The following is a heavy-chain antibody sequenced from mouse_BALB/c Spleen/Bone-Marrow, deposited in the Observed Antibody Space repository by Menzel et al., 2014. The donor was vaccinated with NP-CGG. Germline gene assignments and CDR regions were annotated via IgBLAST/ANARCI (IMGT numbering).Heavy chain of an antibody. V-gene: IGHV1-67*01. J-gene: IGHJ4*01. Sequence: VKLMESGAELVRPGVSVKISCKGSGYTFTDYSIHWIKQSHAKSLEWIGAISTYYGDATNNQKFKGKATLTVGKSSSTAYMELARLASEDSVIYYCARGVTTGAMDYWGQGTSVTVSS. D-gene: IGHD1-1*01. CDR1: GYTFTDYS. CDR2: ISTYYGDA. CDR3: ARGVTTGAMDY.